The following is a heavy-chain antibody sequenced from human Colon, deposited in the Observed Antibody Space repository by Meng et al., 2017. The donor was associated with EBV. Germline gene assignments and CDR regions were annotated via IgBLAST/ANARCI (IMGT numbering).Heavy chain of an antibody. J-gene: IGHJ4*02. V-gene: IGHV3-74*01. CDR1: GFTFSSYW. D-gene: IGHD6-19*01. CDR3: AREFRAVAQNPNDY. Sequence: EVELVESGGGLVRPGGSLRLSCAASGFTFSSYWMHWVGQVSGKGLVWFSRINSDGSRTSYADSVKGRFTISRDNAKNTLYLQMNSLRAEDTAVYYCAREFRAVAQNPNDYWGQGTLVTVSS. CDR2: INSDGSRT.